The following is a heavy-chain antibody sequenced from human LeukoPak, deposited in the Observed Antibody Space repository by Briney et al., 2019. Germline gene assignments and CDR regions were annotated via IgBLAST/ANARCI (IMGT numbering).Heavy chain of an antibody. Sequence: PSETLSLTCTVSGGSISSGSYYWSWIRQPAGKGLEWIGRIYTSGSTNYNPSLKSRVTISVDTSKNQFSLKLSSVTAADTAVYFFAREIVVVPAALHLNFDLWGRGPLVTVPS. D-gene: IGHD2-2*02. J-gene: IGHJ2*01. V-gene: IGHV4-61*02. CDR1: GGSISSGSYY. CDR2: IYTSGST. CDR3: AREIVVVPAALHLNFDL.